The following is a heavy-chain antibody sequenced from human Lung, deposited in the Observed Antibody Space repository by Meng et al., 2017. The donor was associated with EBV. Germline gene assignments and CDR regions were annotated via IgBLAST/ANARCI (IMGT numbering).Heavy chain of an antibody. V-gene: IGHV1-8*01. Sequence: QVQLVQSVAEVKKPGASVKVPCKASGYTFTSYDINWVRQGTGQGLEWMGWMNPNRGTTGYAQKFQGRVTMTRNISKSTAYMDLSSLRSEDTAVYYCATGVADFEYWGQGTLVTVSS. CDR3: ATGVADFEY. CDR1: GYTFTSYD. J-gene: IGHJ4*02. CDR2: MNPNRGTT. D-gene: IGHD6-19*01.